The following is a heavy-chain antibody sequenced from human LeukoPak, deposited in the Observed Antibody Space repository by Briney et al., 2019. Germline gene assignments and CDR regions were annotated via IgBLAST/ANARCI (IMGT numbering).Heavy chain of an antibody. CDR1: GGSISSYY. V-gene: IGHV4-4*07. D-gene: IGHD6-6*01. CDR3: AREASSSGWFDP. Sequence: SETLSLTCTVSGGSISSYYWSWIRQPAGKGLEWIGRIYTSGSTNYNPSLTSRVTMSVDTSKNQFSLKLSSVTAADTAVYYCAREASSSGWFDPWGQGTLVTVSS. J-gene: IGHJ5*02. CDR2: IYTSGST.